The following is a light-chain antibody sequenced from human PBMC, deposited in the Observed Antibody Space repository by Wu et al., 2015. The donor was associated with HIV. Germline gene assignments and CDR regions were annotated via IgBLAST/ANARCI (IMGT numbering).Light chain of an antibody. Sequence: EIVLTQSPGTLSLSPGERATLSCRASESVSSNYLAWYQQKPGQAPRLLIHSAASRAAGVPDRFSGSGSGTDFSLTISRLQPEDFALYYCQQYGSSPSTFGQGTKLELK. CDR1: ESVSSNY. CDR2: SAA. J-gene: IGKJ2*02. V-gene: IGKV3-20*01. CDR3: QQYGSSPST.